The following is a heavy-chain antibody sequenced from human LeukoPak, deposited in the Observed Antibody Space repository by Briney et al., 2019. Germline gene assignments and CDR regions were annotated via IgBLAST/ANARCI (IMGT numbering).Heavy chain of an antibody. Sequence: ASVKVSCKASGYTFTSYAMNWVRQAPGQGLEWMGWINTNTGNPTYAQGFTGRFVFSLDTSVSTAYLQISSLKAEDTAVYYCARDGWYYDSPEPNWFDPWGQGTLVTVSS. CDR3: ARDGWYYDSPEPNWFDP. J-gene: IGHJ5*02. V-gene: IGHV7-4-1*02. CDR2: INTNTGNP. D-gene: IGHD3-22*01. CDR1: GYTFTSYA.